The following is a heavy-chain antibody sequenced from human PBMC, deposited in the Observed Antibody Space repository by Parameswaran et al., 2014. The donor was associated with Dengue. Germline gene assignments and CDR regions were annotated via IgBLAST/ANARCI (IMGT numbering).Heavy chain of an antibody. J-gene: IGHJ5*02. CDR1: GGSFSGYY. CDR3: ARLTAWFDP. Sequence: ASETLSLTCAVYGGSFSGYYWSWIRQPPGKGLEWIGEIYHSGSTNYNPSLKSRVTISVDKSKNQFSLKLSSVTAADTAVYYCARLTAWFDPWGQGTLVTVSS. CDR2: IYHSGST. D-gene: IGHD1-14*01. V-gene: IGHV4-34*01.